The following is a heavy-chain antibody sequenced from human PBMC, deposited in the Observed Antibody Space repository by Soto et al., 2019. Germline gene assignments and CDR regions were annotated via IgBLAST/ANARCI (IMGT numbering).Heavy chain of an antibody. D-gene: IGHD2-2*03. V-gene: IGHV3-23*01. CDR2: IYGGGNGP. Sequence: VQVLESGGGLVQPGGSLRLSCAATGVTFSDFAMSWVRQAPGKGLEWVSRIYGGGNGPHYADSVKGRVTISRDNSKNTLYLQMNSLRAEYTAVYYCAKMEGMDPWAYSFDYWGQGTLVTVSS. CDR1: GVTFSDFA. CDR3: AKMEGMDPWAYSFDY. J-gene: IGHJ4*02.